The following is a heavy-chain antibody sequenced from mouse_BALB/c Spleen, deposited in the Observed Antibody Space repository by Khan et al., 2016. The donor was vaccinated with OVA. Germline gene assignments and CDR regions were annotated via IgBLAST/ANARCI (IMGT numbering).Heavy chain of an antibody. CDR2: INPSYGYT. Sequence: QVQLQQSGAELARPGASVKMSCKASGYTFTSYTIHWIKLSPGQGLEWIGYINPSYGYTNYNQQFKDKATLTADKSSTTAYMQLTSLTSDDSAVYNCVRVGAYYGSDDRFAYWGQGTLVTVSA. V-gene: IGHV1-4*01. CDR3: VRVGAYYGSDDRFAY. D-gene: IGHD2-10*01. CDR1: GYTFTSYT. J-gene: IGHJ3*01.